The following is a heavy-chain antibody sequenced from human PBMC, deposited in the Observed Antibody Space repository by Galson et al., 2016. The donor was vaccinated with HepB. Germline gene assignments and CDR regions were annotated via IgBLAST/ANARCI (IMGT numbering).Heavy chain of an antibody. V-gene: IGHV3-48*02. CDR1: GFTFRTFS. CDR2: ISGDSDTI. Sequence: SLRLSCAASGFTFRTFSMDWVRQAPGKGLEWVSYISGDSDTIYYADSVKGRFTISRDSAKSSLNLQMNALRDEDTAVYYCARGLYSNSFDLWGQGTPVTVS. J-gene: IGHJ5*02. CDR3: ARGLYSNSFDL. D-gene: IGHD4-11*01.